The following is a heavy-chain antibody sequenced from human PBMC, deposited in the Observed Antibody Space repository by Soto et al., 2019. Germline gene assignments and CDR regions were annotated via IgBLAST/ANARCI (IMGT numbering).Heavy chain of an antibody. CDR2: IIPIFGTA. J-gene: IGHJ5*02. D-gene: IGHD6-13*01. CDR3: ASAIAAAGNNWFDP. CDR1: GGTFSSYA. Sequence: SVKVSCKASGGTFSSYAISCVRQAPGQGLEWMGGIIPIFGTANYAQKFQGRVTITADESTGTAYMELSSLRSEDTAVYYCASAIAAAGNNWFDPWGQGTLVTVS. V-gene: IGHV1-69*13.